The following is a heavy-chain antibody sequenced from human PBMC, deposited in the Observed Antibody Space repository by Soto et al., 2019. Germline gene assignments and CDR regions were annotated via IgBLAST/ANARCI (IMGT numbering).Heavy chain of an antibody. J-gene: IGHJ5*02. D-gene: IGHD3-9*01. V-gene: IGHV1-69*13. CDR3: ARDRYDILTGYYPNWFDP. CDR1: GGTLSSYT. CDR2: IIPIFGTA. Sequence: SVKVSCKASGGTLSSYTFSWVRQAPGQGLEWMGGIIPIFGTANYAQKFQGRVTITADESTSTAYMELSSLRSEDTAVYYCARDRYDILTGYYPNWFDPWGQGTRVTVSS.